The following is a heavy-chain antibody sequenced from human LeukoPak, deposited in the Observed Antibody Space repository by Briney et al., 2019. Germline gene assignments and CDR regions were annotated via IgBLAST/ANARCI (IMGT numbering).Heavy chain of an antibody. CDR1: GFTFSSYW. CDR2: IKQDGSEK. Sequence: GGSLRLSCAASGFTFSSYWMSWVRQAPGKGLEWVANIKQDGSEKYYVDSVKGRFTISRDNAKNSLYLQMNSLRAEDTAVYYCARNIAVAGRGDYMDVWGKGTTVAISS. CDR3: ARNIAVAGRGDYMDV. D-gene: IGHD6-19*01. J-gene: IGHJ6*03. V-gene: IGHV3-7*01.